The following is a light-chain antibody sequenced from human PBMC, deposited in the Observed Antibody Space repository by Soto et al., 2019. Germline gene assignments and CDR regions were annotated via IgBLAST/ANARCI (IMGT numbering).Light chain of an antibody. V-gene: IGLV8-61*01. CDR2: NTN. CDR3: GLFMGSGISV. Sequence: QAVVTQEPSLSVSPGGTVTLTCGLSSGSVSTNYYPSWYQQTPGQAPRTLIYNTNTRSSGVPDRFSGSILGNKAALTITGAQAEDESEYYCGLFMGSGISVFGGGTKLTVL. J-gene: IGLJ2*01. CDR1: SGSVSTNYY.